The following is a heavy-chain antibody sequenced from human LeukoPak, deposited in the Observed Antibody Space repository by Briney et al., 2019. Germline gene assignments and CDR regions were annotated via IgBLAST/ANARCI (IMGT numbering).Heavy chain of an antibody. CDR2: ISGSGGGT. CDR1: GFTFSSYA. V-gene: IGHV3-23*01. D-gene: IGHD3-22*01. CDR3: AKEADTIIVLKRYLDY. J-gene: IGHJ4*02. Sequence: PGGSLRLSCAASGFTFSSYAMNWVRQAPGKGLEWVSAISGSGGGTYYSDSVKGRFTISRDNSENTLYLQMNSLGAEDTAVYYCAKEADTIIVLKRYLDYWGQGTLVTVSS.